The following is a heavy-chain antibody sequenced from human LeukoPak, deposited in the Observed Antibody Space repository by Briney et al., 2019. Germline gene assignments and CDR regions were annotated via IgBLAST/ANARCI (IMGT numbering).Heavy chain of an antibody. J-gene: IGHJ4*02. CDR3: ASISGWYFDY. CDR2: ISSSSSYI. CDR1: GFTFSSYS. Sequence: GGSLRLSCAASGFTFSSYSMNWVRQAPGKGLEWVSSISSSSSYIYYADSVKGRFTISRDNAKNSLYLQMYSLRAEDTAVYYCASISGWYFDYWGQGTLVTVSS. V-gene: IGHV3-21*01. D-gene: IGHD6-19*01.